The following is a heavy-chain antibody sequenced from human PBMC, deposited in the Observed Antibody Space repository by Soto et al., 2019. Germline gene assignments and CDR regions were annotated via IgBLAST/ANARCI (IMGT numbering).Heavy chain of an antibody. V-gene: IGHV3-33*01. CDR2: IWYDGSNK. J-gene: IGHJ5*02. D-gene: IGHD3-3*01. CDR3: ARDGNEAYDFWSGYYQHWFDP. CDR1: GFTFSSYG. Sequence: GSLRLSCAASGFTFSSYGMHWVRQAPGKGLERVAVIWYDGSNKYYAGSVKGRFTISRDNSKNTLYLQMNSLRAEDTAVYYCARDGNEAYDFWSGYYQHWFDPWGQGTLVTVSS.